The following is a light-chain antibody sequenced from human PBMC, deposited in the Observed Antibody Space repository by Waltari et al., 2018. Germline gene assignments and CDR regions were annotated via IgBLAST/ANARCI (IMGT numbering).Light chain of an antibody. Sequence: DIQLTQSPSTLSASSVDSVTITCRASQSVTTWLAWYQQKAGKAPKLLIYDASIVQSGVPSRFSGGGSGTEFSLTINSLQPDDFATYYCQQYNDRVLTFGQGT. CDR1: QSVTTW. V-gene: IGKV1-5*01. CDR3: QQYNDRVLT. CDR2: DAS. J-gene: IGKJ2*01.